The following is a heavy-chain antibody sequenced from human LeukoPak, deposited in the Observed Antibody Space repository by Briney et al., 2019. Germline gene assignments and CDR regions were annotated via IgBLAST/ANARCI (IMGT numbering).Heavy chain of an antibody. CDR3: ARDVERLGADYMDV. D-gene: IGHD6-13*01. CDR1: GYTFTGYY. Sequence: ASVKVSCKASGYTFTGYYIHWVRQAPGQGLEWMGWINPNSGDTNYVQKFQGRVTMTRDTSISTAYMELSRLRSDDTAVYYCARDVERLGADYMDVWGKGTTVTVSS. CDR2: INPNSGDT. J-gene: IGHJ6*03. V-gene: IGHV1-2*02.